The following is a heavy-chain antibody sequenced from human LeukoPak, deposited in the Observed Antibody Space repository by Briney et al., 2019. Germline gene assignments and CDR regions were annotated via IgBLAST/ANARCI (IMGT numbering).Heavy chain of an antibody. D-gene: IGHD3-22*01. J-gene: IGHJ4*02. CDR2: IYPGDSDT. Sequence: GESLKISCKGSGYSFTSYWIGWVRQMPGEGLEWVGIIYPGDSDTRYSPSFQGQVTISADKSISTAYLQWSSLKASDTAMYYCARARRGSYDSSGPFDYWGQGTLVTVSS. CDR1: GYSFTSYW. CDR3: ARARRGSYDSSGPFDY. V-gene: IGHV5-51*01.